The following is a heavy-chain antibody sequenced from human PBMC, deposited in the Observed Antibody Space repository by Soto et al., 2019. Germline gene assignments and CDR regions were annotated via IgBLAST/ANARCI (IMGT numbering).Heavy chain of an antibody. Sequence: QVQLVESGGGVVQPGRSLRLSCAASGFTFSSYGMHWVRQAPGKGLEWVAVISYDGSNKYYADSVKGRFTISRDNSKNTLYLQMNSLRAEDTAVYYCAKPKQQLGFTYFDYWGQGTLVTVSS. D-gene: IGHD6-13*01. J-gene: IGHJ4*02. CDR3: AKPKQQLGFTYFDY. CDR1: GFTFSSYG. V-gene: IGHV3-30*18. CDR2: ISYDGSNK.